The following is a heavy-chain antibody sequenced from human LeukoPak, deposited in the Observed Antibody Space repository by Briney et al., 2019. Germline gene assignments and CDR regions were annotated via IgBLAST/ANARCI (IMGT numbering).Heavy chain of an antibody. CDR3: ATELVTAIPTYYFDH. CDR2: IIPIFGTA. Sequence: GASVTVSCKASGGTFSRYAISWVRQAPGQGLEWMGGIIPIFGTANYAQKFQGRVTITADESTSTAYMELSSLRSEDTAVYYCATELVTAIPTYYFDHWGQGTLVTVSS. CDR1: GGTFSRYA. J-gene: IGHJ4*02. D-gene: IGHD2-21*02. V-gene: IGHV1-69*13.